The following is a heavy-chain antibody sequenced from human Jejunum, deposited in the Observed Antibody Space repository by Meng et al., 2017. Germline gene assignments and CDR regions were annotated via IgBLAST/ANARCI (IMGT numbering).Heavy chain of an antibody. CDR1: GGSVTSGSYY. D-gene: IGHD6-13*01. CDR2: IYNRGTS. V-gene: IGHV4-61*01. CDR3: ARDTGWRAAGTNWFDP. Sequence: SETLSLTCTVSGGSVTSGSYYWSWLRQAPGKGLEWIGYIYNRGTSNYNPSLKSRVTIFVDTSKNQFSLKLTSVTAADTAVYYCARDTGWRAAGTNWFDPWGQGTLVTVSS. J-gene: IGHJ5*02.